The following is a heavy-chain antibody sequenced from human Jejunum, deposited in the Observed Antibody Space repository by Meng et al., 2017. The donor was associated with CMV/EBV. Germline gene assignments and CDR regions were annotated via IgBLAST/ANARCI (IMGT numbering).Heavy chain of an antibody. CDR2: TYSGGYT. CDR1: GFPVSSNY. Sequence: WAASGFPVSSNYMSWVRQAPGKGLEWVSITYSGGYTYYADSVKGRFTISRDNSKNTVYLQMNSLGAEETAVYFCATSTVVKVGGYWGRGSLVTVSS. CDR3: ATSTVVKVGGY. D-gene: IGHD4-23*01. J-gene: IGHJ4*02. V-gene: IGHV3-66*02.